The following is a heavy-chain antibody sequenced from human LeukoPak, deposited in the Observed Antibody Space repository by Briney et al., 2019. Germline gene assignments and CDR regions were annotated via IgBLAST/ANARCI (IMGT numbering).Heavy chain of an antibody. CDR1: GYTFTSYG. CDR2: ISAYNGNT. V-gene: IGHV1-18*01. CDR3: ARDGLRFLEWLRGSWFDP. Sequence: ASVKVSCKASGYTFTSYGISWVRQAPGQGLGWMGWISAYNGNTNYAQKLQGRVTMTTDTSTSTAYMELRSLRSDDTAVYYCARDGLRFLEWLRGSWFDPWGQGTLVTVSS. D-gene: IGHD3-3*01. J-gene: IGHJ5*02.